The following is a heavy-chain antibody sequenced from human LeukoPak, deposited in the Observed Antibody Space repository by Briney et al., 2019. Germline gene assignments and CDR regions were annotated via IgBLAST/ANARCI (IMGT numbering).Heavy chain of an antibody. Sequence: SETLSLTCAVYGGSFSGYYWSWIRQPPGKGLEWIGEINHSGSTNYNPSLKSRVTISVDTSKNQFSLKLSSVTAADTAVYYCARDFPITMVRGVITPPFDYWGQGTLVTVSS. CDR1: GGSFSGYY. CDR2: INHSGST. D-gene: IGHD3-10*01. J-gene: IGHJ4*02. V-gene: IGHV4-34*01. CDR3: ARDFPITMVRGVITPPFDY.